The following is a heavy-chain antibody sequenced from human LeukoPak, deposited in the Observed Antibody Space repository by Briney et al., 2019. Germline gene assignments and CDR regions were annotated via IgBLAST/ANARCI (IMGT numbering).Heavy chain of an antibody. V-gene: IGHV4-61*02. CDR3: ATARADYGDYNTFYYMDV. CDR2: SYCNGNT. CDR1: GDSMQREKHL. Sequence: SETPSLTCTIPGDSMQREKHLRSWIGQPAGKGLESIGRSYCNGNTYYNLSLESRLTIQLDPHRNQFSLNESSETPAHAAVSYCATARADYGDYNTFYYMDVWGKGTTVTVSS. D-gene: IGHD4-17*01. J-gene: IGHJ6*03.